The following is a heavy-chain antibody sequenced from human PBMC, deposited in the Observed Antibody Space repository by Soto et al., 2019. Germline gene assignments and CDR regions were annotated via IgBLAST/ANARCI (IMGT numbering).Heavy chain of an antibody. CDR2: FDPEDGET. V-gene: IGHV1-24*01. CDR1: GYTLTELS. Sequence: ASVKVSCKVSGYTLTELSMHWVRQAPGKGLEWMGGFDPEDGETIYAQKFQGRVTMTEDTSTDTAYMGLSSLRSEDTAVYYCATKMPVITTHYYYYGMDVWGQGTTVTVSS. J-gene: IGHJ6*02. CDR3: ATKMPVITTHYYYYGMDV. D-gene: IGHD3-22*01.